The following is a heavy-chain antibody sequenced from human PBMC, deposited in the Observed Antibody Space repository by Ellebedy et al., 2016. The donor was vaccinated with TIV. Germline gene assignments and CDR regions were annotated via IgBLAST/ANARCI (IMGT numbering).Heavy chain of an antibody. CDR2: MYYSGSS. D-gene: IGHD6-25*01. J-gene: IGHJ4*02. CDR3: AASESADSDY. CDR1: GGSIRNYY. V-gene: IGHV4-59*01. Sequence: MPSETLSLTCTVSGGSIRNYYWTWIRQPPGKGLEWIGHMYYSGSSNYNPSLRSRVTMSIDTSKNQFSLKMSSVTAAETAVYYCAASESADSDYWGPGTLVTVSS.